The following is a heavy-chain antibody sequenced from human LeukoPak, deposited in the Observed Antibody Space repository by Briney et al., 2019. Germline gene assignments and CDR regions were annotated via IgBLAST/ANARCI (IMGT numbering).Heavy chain of an antibody. CDR3: ARTPRPSKSCSGGSCYDGGAPFDY. Sequence: PGGSLRLSCAASGFTFSDHYMDWVRQAPGKGLEWVGRTRNKANSYTTEYAASVKGRFTISRDDSKNSLYLQMNSLKTEDTAVYYCARTPRPSKSCSGGSCYDGGAPFDYWGQGTLVTVSS. D-gene: IGHD2-15*01. J-gene: IGHJ4*02. CDR2: TRNKANSYTT. CDR1: GFTFSDHY. V-gene: IGHV3-72*01.